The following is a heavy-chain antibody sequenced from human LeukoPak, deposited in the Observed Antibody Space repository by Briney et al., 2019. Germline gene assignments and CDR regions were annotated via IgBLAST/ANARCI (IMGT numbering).Heavy chain of an antibody. CDR2: INHSGST. V-gene: IGHV4-34*01. Sequence: SETLSLTCAVYGGSFSGYYWSWIRQPPGKGLEWIGEINHSGSTNYNPSLKSRVTTSVDTSKNQFSLKLSSVTAADTAVYYCARGGLLGYYYGSGGAFDIWGQGTMVTVSS. CDR3: ARGGLLGYYYGSGGAFDI. CDR1: GGSFSGYY. J-gene: IGHJ3*02. D-gene: IGHD3-10*01.